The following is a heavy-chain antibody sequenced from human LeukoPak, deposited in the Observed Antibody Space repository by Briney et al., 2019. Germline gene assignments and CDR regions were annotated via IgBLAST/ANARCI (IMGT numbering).Heavy chain of an antibody. J-gene: IGHJ4*02. CDR1: GFTVNSAY. CDR2: IYTGGDT. CDR3: ARGLIHSSGYYDY. D-gene: IGHD3-22*01. V-gene: IGHV3-66*01. Sequence: GGSLRLSCAASGFTVNSAYMTWVRLAPGKGLEWVSVIYTGGDTYYADSVKGRFTISRDNSKNTVYLQMNSLRAEDTAVYYCARGLIHSSGYYDYWGQGTLVTVSS.